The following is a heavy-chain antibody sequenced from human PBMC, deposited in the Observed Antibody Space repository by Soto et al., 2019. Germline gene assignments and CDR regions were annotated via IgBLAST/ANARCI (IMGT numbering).Heavy chain of an antibody. Sequence: LRLSCAASGFTFSSYEMNWVRQAPGKGLEWVSYISSSGSTIYYADSVKGRFTISRDNAKNSLYLQMNSLRAEDTAVYYCARGLSPYYYDSSGYHWGQGTLVTVSS. J-gene: IGHJ5*02. V-gene: IGHV3-48*03. CDR3: ARGLSPYYYDSSGYH. D-gene: IGHD3-22*01. CDR1: GFTFSSYE. CDR2: ISSSGSTI.